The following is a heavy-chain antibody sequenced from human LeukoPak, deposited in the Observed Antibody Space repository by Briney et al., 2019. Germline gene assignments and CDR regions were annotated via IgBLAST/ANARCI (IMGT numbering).Heavy chain of an antibody. Sequence: PGGSLRLSCAASGFTFSSYAMRWVRQAPGKGLEWVSDISGSGGSTYYADSVKGRFTISRDDSKYTLYLQMNSLRAEDTAVYYSAKSPVAGTLYYYYYYYMDVWGKGTTVTVSS. V-gene: IGHV3-23*01. CDR2: ISGSGGST. D-gene: IGHD6-19*01. CDR3: AKSPVAGTLYYYYYYYMDV. CDR1: GFTFSSYA. J-gene: IGHJ6*03.